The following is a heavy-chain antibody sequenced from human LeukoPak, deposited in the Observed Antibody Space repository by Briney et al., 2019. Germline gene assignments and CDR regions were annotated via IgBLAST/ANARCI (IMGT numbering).Heavy chain of an antibody. Sequence: PSETLSLTCAVYGGSFSGYYWSWIRQPPGKGLEWIGGINHSGSTNYNPSLKSRVTISVDTSKNQFSLKLSSVTAADTAVYYCARVREYYYDSSGSHFDYWGQGTLVTVSS. CDR3: ARVREYYYDSSGSHFDY. CDR1: GGSFSGYY. V-gene: IGHV4-34*01. D-gene: IGHD3-22*01. J-gene: IGHJ4*02. CDR2: INHSGST.